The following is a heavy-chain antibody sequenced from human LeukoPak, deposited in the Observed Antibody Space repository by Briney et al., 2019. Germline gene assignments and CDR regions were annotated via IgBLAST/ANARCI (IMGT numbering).Heavy chain of an antibody. Sequence: GRSLRLSCAASGFTFNTYGMNWVRQAPGKGLEWVAIIWYGGSDKYYAEPVKGRFTISRDNSKNTLYLQVNSLRAEDTAVYYCARVGCTGGSCLAYNYYAMDGWGQGTTVTVSS. CDR2: IWYGGSDK. CDR3: ARVGCTGGSCLAYNYYAMDG. V-gene: IGHV3-33*01. D-gene: IGHD2-15*01. J-gene: IGHJ6*02. CDR1: GFTFNTYG.